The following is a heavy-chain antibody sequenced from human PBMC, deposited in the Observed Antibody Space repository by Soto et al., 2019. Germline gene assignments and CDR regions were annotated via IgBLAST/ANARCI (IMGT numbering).Heavy chain of an antibody. D-gene: IGHD6-19*01. CDR2: IKADNTNT. Sequence: VQLVQSGAEEKKPGASVKVSCKASGFTFSGYTIHWVRQAPGQRLEWMGWIKADNTNTKYSQKFQGRVTITRDTSASTVYVELSSLRSEDTAVYYCAREGGWYVDYWGQGTLVTVSS. V-gene: IGHV1-3*05. J-gene: IGHJ4*02. CDR1: GFTFSGYT. CDR3: AREGGWYVDY.